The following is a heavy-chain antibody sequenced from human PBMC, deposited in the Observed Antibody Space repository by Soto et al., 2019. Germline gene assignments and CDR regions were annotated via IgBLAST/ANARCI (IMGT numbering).Heavy chain of an antibody. Sequence: ASVKVSCKASGYTFTGYYMHWVRQAPGQGLEWMGWINPNSGGTNYAQKFQGRVTMTRDTSISTAYMELSRLRSDDTAVYYCARSNDFWSGHDFCYYGMDVWGQGTTVTVSS. CDR2: INPNSGGT. J-gene: IGHJ6*02. V-gene: IGHV1-2*02. CDR3: ARSNDFWSGHDFCYYGMDV. D-gene: IGHD3-3*01. CDR1: GYTFTGYY.